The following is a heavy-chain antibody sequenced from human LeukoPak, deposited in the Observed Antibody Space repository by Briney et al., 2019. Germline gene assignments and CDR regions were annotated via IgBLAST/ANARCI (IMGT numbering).Heavy chain of an antibody. CDR1: GYTFTGYY. V-gene: IGHV1-2*02. D-gene: IGHD6-19*01. Sequence: WASVKVSCKASGYTFTGYYMHWVRQAPGQGLEWMGWINPNSGGTNYAQKFQGRVTMTRDTSISTAYMELSRLRSDDTAVYYCARVKSSAVAGNFDYWGQGTLVTVSS. J-gene: IGHJ4*02. CDR2: INPNSGGT. CDR3: ARVKSSAVAGNFDY.